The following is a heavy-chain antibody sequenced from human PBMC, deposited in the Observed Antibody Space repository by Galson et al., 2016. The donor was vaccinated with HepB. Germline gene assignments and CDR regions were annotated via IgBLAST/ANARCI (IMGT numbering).Heavy chain of an antibody. CDR3: ARDPWGIAVTGTRLDWYFDL. D-gene: IGHD6-19*01. V-gene: IGHV3-48*03. Sequence: SLRLSCAAAGFTFGSYNMNWVRQTPGKGLEWISYISASGRSIYNADSVKGRFTIYRDNAKNSLHLQMNSLRAEDTAIYYCARDPWGIAVTGTRLDWYFDLWGRGTLVA. CDR1: GFTFGSYN. J-gene: IGHJ2*01. CDR2: ISASGRSI.